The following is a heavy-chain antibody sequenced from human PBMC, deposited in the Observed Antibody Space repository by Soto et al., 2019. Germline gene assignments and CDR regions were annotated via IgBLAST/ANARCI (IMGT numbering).Heavy chain of an antibody. CDR3: ARDQLSAALLGWFDS. V-gene: IGHV4-59*01. Sequence: NPSETLSLTCTVSGGSISSYYWSWIRQPPGKGLEWIGYIYYSGSTNYNPSLKSRVTISVDTSKNQFSLKLSSVTAADTAVYSCARDQLSAALLGWFDSWGQGTLVTVSS. CDR1: GGSISSYY. D-gene: IGHD3-10*01. CDR2: IYYSGST. J-gene: IGHJ5*01.